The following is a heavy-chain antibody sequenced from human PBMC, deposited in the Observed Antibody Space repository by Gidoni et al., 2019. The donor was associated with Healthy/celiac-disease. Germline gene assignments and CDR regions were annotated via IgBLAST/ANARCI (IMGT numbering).Heavy chain of an antibody. CDR1: GFTCRSYA. CDR2: ISAGGSGT. CDR3: AKDPGTYHGDYYFDY. D-gene: IGHD4-17*01. J-gene: IGHJ4*02. V-gene: IGHV3-23*01. Sequence: EGQLLESGGGWVKPGGYLRRSCAASGFTCRSYAMSWVRQAPGKGLGWVSSISAGGSGTYSAGSVKGLFTISRDSSKNTLYLQMNSLRAEDTAVYYCAKDPGTYHGDYYFDYWGQGTLVTVSS.